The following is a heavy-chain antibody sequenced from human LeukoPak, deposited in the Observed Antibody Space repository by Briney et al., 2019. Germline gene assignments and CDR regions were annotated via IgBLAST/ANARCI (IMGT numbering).Heavy chain of an antibody. D-gene: IGHD2-15*01. J-gene: IGHJ4*02. CDR3: ASHCSGGTCYRYYFDN. Sequence: PSETLSLTCTVSGGSISSGNYYWSWIRQPPGKGLEWIGYIYYTGSTYYNPSLKSRASISVDTSNNQFSLKLSSVSAADTAVYYCASHCSGGTCYRYYFDNWGQGTLVTVSS. CDR2: IYYTGST. V-gene: IGHV4-30-4*01. CDR1: GGSISSGNYY.